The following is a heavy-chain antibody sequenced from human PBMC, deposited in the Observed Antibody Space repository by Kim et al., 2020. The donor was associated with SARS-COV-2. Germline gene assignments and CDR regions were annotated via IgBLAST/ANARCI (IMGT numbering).Heavy chain of an antibody. CDR3: AKGTYGSGSYYRIDY. V-gene: IGHV3-23*01. D-gene: IGHD3-10*01. Sequence: GGSLRLSCAASGFTFSSYAMSWVRQAPGKGLEWVSAISGSGGSTYYADSVKGRFTISRDNSKNTLYLQMNSLRAEDTAVYYCAKGTYGSGSYYRIDYWGQGTLVTVSS. J-gene: IGHJ4*02. CDR2: ISGSGGST. CDR1: GFTFSSYA.